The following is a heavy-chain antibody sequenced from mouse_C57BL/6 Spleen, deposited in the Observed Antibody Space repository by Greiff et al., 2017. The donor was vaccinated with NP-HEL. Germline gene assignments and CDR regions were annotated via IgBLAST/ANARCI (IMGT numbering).Heavy chain of an antibody. CDR3: ARGIYDGYLAYFDY. CDR2: IDPSDSET. D-gene: IGHD2-3*01. Sequence: QVQLQQPGAELVRPGSSVKLSCKASGYTFTSYWMHWVKQRPIQGLEWIGNIDPSDSETHYNQKFKDKATLTVDKSSSTAYMQLSSLTSEDSAVYYCARGIYDGYLAYFDYWGQGTTLTVSS. V-gene: IGHV1-52*01. J-gene: IGHJ2*01. CDR1: GYTFTSYW.